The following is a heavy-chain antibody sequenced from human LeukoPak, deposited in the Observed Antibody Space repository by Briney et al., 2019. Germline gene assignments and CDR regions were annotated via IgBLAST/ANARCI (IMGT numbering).Heavy chain of an antibody. CDR2: ISTYNGNT. V-gene: IGHV1-18*04. Sequence: GSVKVSCKASGYTFTSYGISWVRQAPGQGLEWMGWISTYNGNTNYAQKLQGRVTMTTDTSTSTAYMELRSLRSDDTAVYYCARDRGRKYYGSGSRPYYFDYWGQGTLVTVSS. D-gene: IGHD3-10*01. CDR3: ARDRGRKYYGSGSRPYYFDY. CDR1: GYTFTSYG. J-gene: IGHJ4*02.